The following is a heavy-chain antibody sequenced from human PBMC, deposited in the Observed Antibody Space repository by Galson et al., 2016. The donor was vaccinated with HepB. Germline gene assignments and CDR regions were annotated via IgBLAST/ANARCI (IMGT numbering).Heavy chain of an antibody. Sequence: GAEVKKPGESLRISCQGSGYRFTSSWIGWVRQMPGKGLEWMGHIYPGDSDTRYSPSFQGQVTISADKSISTAYLQWSSLKASDTAVYYGARTGGGGYSYQCRDVWGKGTTVTVSS. V-gene: IGHV5-51*01. J-gene: IGHJ6*03. D-gene: IGHD3-10*01. CDR1: GYRFTSSW. CDR2: IYPGDSDT. CDR3: ARTGGGGYSYQCRDV.